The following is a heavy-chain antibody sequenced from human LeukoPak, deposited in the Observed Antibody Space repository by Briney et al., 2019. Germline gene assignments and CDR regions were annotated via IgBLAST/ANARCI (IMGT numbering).Heavy chain of an antibody. D-gene: IGHD5-18*01. CDR2: IRNDGSDK. CDR3: AKVATETAMVTGGFDY. J-gene: IGHJ4*02. CDR1: GFTFSSYG. Sequence: GGSLRLSCAASGFTFSSYGIHWVRQAPGKGLDWVAFIRNDGSDKYYGGSVKGRFTISRDNSKNTVYLQMNSLRSEDTSVYFCAKVATETAMVTGGFDYWGQGTLVTVSS. V-gene: IGHV3-30*02.